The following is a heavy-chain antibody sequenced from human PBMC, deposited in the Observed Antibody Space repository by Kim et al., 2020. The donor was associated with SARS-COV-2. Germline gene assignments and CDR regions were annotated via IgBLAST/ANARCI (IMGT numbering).Heavy chain of an antibody. J-gene: IGHJ4*02. D-gene: IGHD2-15*01. Sequence: YPGDSDTRYSPSFQGQVTISADKSLSTAYLQWNSLKASDTAMYYCARIGDYWGQGTLVTVSS. V-gene: IGHV5-51*01. CDR3: ARIGDY. CDR2: YPGDSDT.